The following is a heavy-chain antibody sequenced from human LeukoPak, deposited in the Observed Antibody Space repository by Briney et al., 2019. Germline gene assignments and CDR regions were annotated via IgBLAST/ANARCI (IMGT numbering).Heavy chain of an antibody. CDR1: GFTVSSNY. CDR3: ARAGIAADFDY. J-gene: IGHJ4*02. V-gene: IGHV3-11*01. CDR2: ISSSGSTI. Sequence: GGSLRLSCAASGFTVSSNYMSWIRRAPGKGLEWVSYISSSGSTIYYADSVKGRFTISRDNAKNSLYLQMNSLRAEDTAVYYCARAGIAADFDYWGQGTLVTVSS. D-gene: IGHD6-13*01.